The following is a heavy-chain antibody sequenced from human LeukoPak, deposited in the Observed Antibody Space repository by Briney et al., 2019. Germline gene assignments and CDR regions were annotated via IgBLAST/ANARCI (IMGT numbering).Heavy chain of an antibody. V-gene: IGHV3-23*01. CDR3: TKAVSEYSSSSWDY. CDR2: ITYSGGNT. D-gene: IGHD6-6*01. J-gene: IGHJ4*02. Sequence: GGSLRLSCAASGFTFSTCAMRWVRQAPGKGLEWVSTITYSGGNTHYADSVKGRFTISRDNSKNTLYLKMNSLRAEDTAVYYCTKAVSEYSSSSWDYWGQGTLVTVSS. CDR1: GFTFSTCA.